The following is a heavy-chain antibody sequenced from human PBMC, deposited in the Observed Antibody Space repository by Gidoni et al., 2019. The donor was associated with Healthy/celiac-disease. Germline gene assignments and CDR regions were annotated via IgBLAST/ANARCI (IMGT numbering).Heavy chain of an antibody. CDR1: GFTFSDYY. J-gene: IGHJ6*02. V-gene: IGHV3-11*05. CDR2: ISSSSSYT. D-gene: IGHD3-10*01. Sequence: QVQLVESGGGLVKPGGSLRLSCAASGFTFSDYYMSWIRQAPGKGLEWVSYISSSSSYTNYADSVKGRFTISRDNAKNSLYLQMNSLRAEDTAVYYCARRLGGLLWFGELPYGQGMDVWGQGTTVTVSS. CDR3: ARRLGGLLWFGELPYGQGMDV.